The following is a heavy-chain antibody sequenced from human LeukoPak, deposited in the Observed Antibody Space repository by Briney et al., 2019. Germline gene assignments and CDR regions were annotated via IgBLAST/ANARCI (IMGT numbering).Heavy chain of an antibody. D-gene: IGHD4-23*01. CDR1: GFTFSSYT. Sequence: GGSLRLSCAASGFTFSSYTVSWVRQAPGKGLECVSGISNSGSTYYADSVKGRFSISRDNSKNTLYLQMNSLRAEDTAVYYCARDLDYGGNSNFDDWGQGTLVTVSS. CDR3: ARDLDYGGNSNFDD. J-gene: IGHJ4*02. V-gene: IGHV3-23*01. CDR2: ISNSGST.